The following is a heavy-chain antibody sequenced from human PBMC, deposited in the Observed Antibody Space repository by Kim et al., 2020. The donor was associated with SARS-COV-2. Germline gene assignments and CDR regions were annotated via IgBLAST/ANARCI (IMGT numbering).Heavy chain of an antibody. V-gene: IGHV3-23*01. CDR1: GFTFSSYA. CDR3: AKPVTMVRGVGRVGYYYYGMDV. J-gene: IGHJ6*02. Sequence: GGSLRLSCAASGFTFSSYAMSWVRQAPGKGLEWVSAISGSGGSTYYADSVKGRFTISRDNSKNTLYLQMNSLRAEDTAVYYCAKPVTMVRGVGRVGYYYYGMDVWGQGTTVTVSS. CDR2: ISGSGGST. D-gene: IGHD3-10*01.